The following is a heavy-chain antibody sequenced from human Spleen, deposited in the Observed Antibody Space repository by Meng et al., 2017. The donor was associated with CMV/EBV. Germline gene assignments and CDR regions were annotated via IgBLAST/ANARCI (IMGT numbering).Heavy chain of an antibody. CDR2: ISYDGSNK. CDR1: GFTFSSYA. Sequence: GESLKISCAASGFTFSSYAMHWVRQAPGKGLEWVAVISYDGSNKYYADSVKDRFTISRDNSKNTLYLQMNSLRAEDTAVYYLARDYYDSSGYHPGDYWGQGTLVTVSS. J-gene: IGHJ4*02. CDR3: ARDYYDSSGYHPGDY. V-gene: IGHV3-30-3*01. D-gene: IGHD3-22*01.